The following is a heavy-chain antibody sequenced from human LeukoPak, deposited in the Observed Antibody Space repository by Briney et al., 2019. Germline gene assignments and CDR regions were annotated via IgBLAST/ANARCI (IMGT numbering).Heavy chain of an antibody. CDR2: ISSSSYI. CDR3: ARDGGGYCTA. J-gene: IGHJ4*02. CDR1: GFTFSSYS. Sequence: GGPLRLSCAASGFTFSSYSMNWVRQAPGKGLEWVSSISSSSYIYYADSVKGRFTISRDNAKNSLYLQMNSLRAEDTAVYYCARDGGGYCTAWGQGTLVTVSS. D-gene: IGHD2-8*02. V-gene: IGHV3-21*01.